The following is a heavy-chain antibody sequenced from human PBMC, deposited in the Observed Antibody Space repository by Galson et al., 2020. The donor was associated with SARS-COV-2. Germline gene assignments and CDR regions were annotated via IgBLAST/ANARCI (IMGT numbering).Heavy chain of an antibody. CDR3: ARNPYHFDSSAYPDY. CDR2: IWYDGSEK. CDR1: GFTFSSFG. D-gene: IGHD3-22*01. Sequence: GGSLRLSCAASGFTFSSFGMHWVRQTPGKGLAWVAFIWYDGSEKYYADSVKGRFTISRDNSKNTLYLQMNSLRAEDTAMYYCARNPYHFDSSAYPDYWGQGTLVTVSS. V-gene: IGHV3-33*01. J-gene: IGHJ4*02.